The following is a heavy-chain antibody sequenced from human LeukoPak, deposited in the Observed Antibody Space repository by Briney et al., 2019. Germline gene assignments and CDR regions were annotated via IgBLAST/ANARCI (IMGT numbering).Heavy chain of an antibody. V-gene: IGHV3-21*01. D-gene: IGHD3-22*01. CDR3: ARVGGGMIVGSFDY. CDR1: GFTFSSYG. CDR2: ISSSSSYI. Sequence: GGSLRLSCAASGFTFSSYGMHWVRQAPGKGLEWVSSISSSSSYIYYADSVKGRFTISRDNAKNSLYLQMNSLRAEDTAVYYCARVGGGMIVGSFDYWGQGTLVTVSS. J-gene: IGHJ4*02.